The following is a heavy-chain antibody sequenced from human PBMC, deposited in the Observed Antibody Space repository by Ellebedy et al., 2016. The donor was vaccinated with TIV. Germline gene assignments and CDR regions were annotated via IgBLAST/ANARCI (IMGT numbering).Heavy chain of an antibody. V-gene: IGHV1-46*01. J-gene: IGHJ3*02. CDR1: GYTFTGYY. Sequence: ASVKVSCXASGYTFTGYYMHWVRQAPGQGLEWMGIIDPSGGSTTYAQKFQGRVTMTRDTSTSTVYMELSSLRSEDTAVYYCARVSRWETFDIWGQGTMVTVSS. CDR2: IDPSGGST. D-gene: IGHD1-26*01. CDR3: ARVSRWETFDI.